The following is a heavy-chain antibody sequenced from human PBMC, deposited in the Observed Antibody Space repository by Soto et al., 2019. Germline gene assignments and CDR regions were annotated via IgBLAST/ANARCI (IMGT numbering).Heavy chain of an antibody. Sequence: QVQLVESGGGVVQPGRSLRLSCAASGFTFSSYAMHWVRQAPGKGLEWVAVISYDGSNKYYADSVKGRFTISRDNSKNTLYLQMNSQRAEDTAVYYCAGDRAQEGIAAAERFDYWGQGTLVTVSS. CDR3: AGDRAQEGIAAAERFDY. D-gene: IGHD6-13*01. V-gene: IGHV3-30-3*01. J-gene: IGHJ4*02. CDR1: GFTFSSYA. CDR2: ISYDGSNK.